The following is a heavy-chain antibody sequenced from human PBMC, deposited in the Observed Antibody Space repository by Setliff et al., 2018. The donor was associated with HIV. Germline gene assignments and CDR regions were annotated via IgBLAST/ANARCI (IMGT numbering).Heavy chain of an antibody. J-gene: IGHJ4*02. D-gene: IGHD3-3*01. CDR1: GFTFKNYA. Sequence: GGSLRLSCAASGFTFKNYAMSWVRQAPGKGLEWVSGIGGSGANTYHADSVKGRFTISRDIAKNSLYLQMNSLRVEDTAVYYCAREEPFWNGYYYTYYFDSWGQGTLVTVSS. CDR2: IGGSGANT. V-gene: IGHV3-23*01. CDR3: AREEPFWNGYYYTYYFDS.